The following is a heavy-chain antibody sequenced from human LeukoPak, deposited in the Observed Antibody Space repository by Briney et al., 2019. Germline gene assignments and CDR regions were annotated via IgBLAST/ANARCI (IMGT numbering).Heavy chain of an antibody. Sequence: SETLSLTCTVPGGSISSGGYYWSWIRQHPGKGLEWIGYIYYSGSTYYNPSLKSRVTISVDTSKNQFSLKLSSVTAADTAVYYRARVGSMVRGGCFDPWGQGTLVTVSS. CDR2: IYYSGST. D-gene: IGHD3-10*01. J-gene: IGHJ5*02. V-gene: IGHV4-31*03. CDR3: ARVGSMVRGGCFDP. CDR1: GGSISSGGYY.